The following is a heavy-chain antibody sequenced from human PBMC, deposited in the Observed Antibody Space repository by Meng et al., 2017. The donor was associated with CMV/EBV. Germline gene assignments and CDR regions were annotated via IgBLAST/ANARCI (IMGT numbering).Heavy chain of an antibody. CDR3: ARDPHFTIFGVVPYYYYGMDV. D-gene: IGHD3-3*01. V-gene: IGHV4-39*07. CDR1: GGSISSSSYY. Sequence: SDTLSLTFTVSGGSISSSSYYWGWIRQPPGKGLEWIGSIYDSGSTYYNPSLKSRVTISVDTSKNQFSLKLSSVTAADTAVYYCARDPHFTIFGVVPYYYYGMDVWGQGTTVTVSS. CDR2: IYDSGST. J-gene: IGHJ6*02.